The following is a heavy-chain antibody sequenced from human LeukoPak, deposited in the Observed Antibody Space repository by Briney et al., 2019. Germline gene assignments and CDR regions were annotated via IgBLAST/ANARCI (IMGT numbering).Heavy chain of an antibody. V-gene: IGHV3-23*01. CDR1: GFTFSDFA. J-gene: IGHJ4*02. D-gene: IGHD6-19*01. Sequence: PGGSLRLSCGASGFTFSDFAMSWVRLAPGKGLEWVSAISGSGGSTYYADSVKGRFTISRDNSKNTLYLQMNSLRAEDTAVYYCAKRSVAGTGYYFDCWGQGTLVTVSS. CDR2: ISGSGGST. CDR3: AKRSVAGTGYYFDC.